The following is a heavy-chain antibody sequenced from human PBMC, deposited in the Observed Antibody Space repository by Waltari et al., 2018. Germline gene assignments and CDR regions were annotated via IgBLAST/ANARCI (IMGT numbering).Heavy chain of an antibody. CDR1: GFTFSSYA. Sequence: EVQLLESGGGLVQPGGSLRLSCATSGFTFSSYAMSWVRQAPGEGLELVSSIGGNFGRTYYADSVKGRFIISRDKSNNTLYLEMNSLRAEDTAIYYCAKDSGWYSFGVFDYWGQGTLVTVSS. D-gene: IGHD6-19*01. CDR2: IGGNFGRT. V-gene: IGHV3-23*01. J-gene: IGHJ4*02. CDR3: AKDSGWYSFGVFDY.